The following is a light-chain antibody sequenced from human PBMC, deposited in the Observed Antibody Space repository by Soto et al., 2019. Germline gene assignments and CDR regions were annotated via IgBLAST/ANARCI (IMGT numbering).Light chain of an antibody. Sequence: EIVLTQSPGTLSLSPGERATLSCRASQSVSSSYLAWYQQKPGQAPRLLIYAASSRATGIPDGFSGSGSGTDFTLTISRLEPEDFAVYYCQHYGRSPTWTFGQGTKVDIK. CDR1: QSVSSSY. CDR3: QHYGRSPTWT. CDR2: AAS. J-gene: IGKJ1*01. V-gene: IGKV3-20*01.